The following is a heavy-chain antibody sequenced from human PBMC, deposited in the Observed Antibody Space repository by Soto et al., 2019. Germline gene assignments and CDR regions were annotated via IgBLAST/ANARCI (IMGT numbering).Heavy chain of an antibody. CDR1: GFTFIDYY. CDR3: ARLPPPSCTGGSCSPY. Sequence: PGGSLRLSCVSSGFTFIDYYMSWIRQTPGKGLEWASYISTNGRYIYYADSVKGRFTISRDNTKNSLYLQMNSLRAEDTAVYYCARLPPPSCTGGSCSPYWGQGTLVTVSS. D-gene: IGHD2-15*01. V-gene: IGHV3-11*01. J-gene: IGHJ4*02. CDR2: ISTNGRYI.